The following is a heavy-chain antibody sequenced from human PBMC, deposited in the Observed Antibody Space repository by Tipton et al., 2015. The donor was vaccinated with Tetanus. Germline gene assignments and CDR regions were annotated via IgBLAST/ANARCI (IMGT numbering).Heavy chain of an antibody. D-gene: IGHD4/OR15-4a*01. CDR2: IYYTGNT. V-gene: IGHV4-31*02. CDR3: ARGKIRVPEHWFDP. CDR1: GASMSSISYS. J-gene: IGHJ5*02. Sequence: GLVKPSQTLSLTCSVSGASMSSISYSWTWIRQHPERGLEWIGYIYYTGNTYYNPSLKSRVTISVDSSKNQFSLRLTSLTVADTAVYYCARGKIRVPEHWFDPWGHGTLVTVSS.